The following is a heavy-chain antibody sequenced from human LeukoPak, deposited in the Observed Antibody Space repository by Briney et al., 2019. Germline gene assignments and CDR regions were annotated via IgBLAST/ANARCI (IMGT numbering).Heavy chain of an antibody. V-gene: IGHV4-38-2*02. J-gene: IGHJ3*01. D-gene: IGHD4-11*01. CDR3: ARDLSSSSNYVDGTFDF. Sequence: SETLSLTCTVSGYSIRSGYYWGWIRQPPGKGLEWIGRIYHSGSTYYNPSLKSRVTISLGTSKNQFSLKLSSVTAADTAVYYCARDLSSSSNYVDGTFDFWGQGTLVNVSS. CDR2: IYHSGST. CDR1: GYSIRSGYY.